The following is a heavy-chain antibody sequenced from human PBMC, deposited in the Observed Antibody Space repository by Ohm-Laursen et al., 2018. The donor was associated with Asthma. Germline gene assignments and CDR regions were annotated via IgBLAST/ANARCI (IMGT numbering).Heavy chain of an antibody. Sequence: SLRLSCTASGFTFSSYWMHWVRQAPGKGLVWVSRINSDGSSTTYADSVKGRFTISRDNAKNTLYLQMNSLRAEDTAVYYCARGSTGGGMDVWGQGTTVTVSS. CDR3: ARGSTGGGMDV. J-gene: IGHJ6*02. V-gene: IGHV3-74*01. CDR1: GFTFSSYW. CDR2: INSDGSST. D-gene: IGHD3-10*01.